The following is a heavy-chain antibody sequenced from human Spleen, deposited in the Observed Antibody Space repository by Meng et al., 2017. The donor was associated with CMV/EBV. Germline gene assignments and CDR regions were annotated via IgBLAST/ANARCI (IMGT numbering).Heavy chain of an antibody. J-gene: IGHJ6*02. CDR2: ISPYNGNT. V-gene: IGHV1-18*01. CDR3: AREGGVPGGAYYDFWSGLLYGMDV. CDR1: GYTFISYG. Sequence: ASVKVSCKASGYTFISYGIGWVRQAPGQGLEWLGWISPYNGNTNYAQKFQGRVTVTADTSTNTAYMELRSLRSDDTAVYYCAREGGVPGGAYYDFWSGLLYGMDVWGQGTTVTVSS. D-gene: IGHD3-3*01.